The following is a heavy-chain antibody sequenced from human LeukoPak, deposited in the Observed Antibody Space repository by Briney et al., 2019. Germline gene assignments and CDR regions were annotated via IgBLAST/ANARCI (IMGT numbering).Heavy chain of an antibody. V-gene: IGHV5-51*01. J-gene: IGHJ3*02. CDR1: GYSFTNYW. Sequence: GESLKISCKDSGYSFTNYWIGWVRQMPGSGLEWMGIIYPGDSDTRYSPSFQGQVTISADKSINTAYLQWSSLKASDTAMYYCARPLAYCGGNCYRTFDIWGQGTMVTVSS. CDR2: IYPGDSDT. CDR3: ARPLAYCGGNCYRTFDI. D-gene: IGHD2-21*01.